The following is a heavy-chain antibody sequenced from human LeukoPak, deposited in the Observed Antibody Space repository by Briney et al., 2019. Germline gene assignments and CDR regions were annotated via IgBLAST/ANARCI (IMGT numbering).Heavy chain of an antibody. Sequence: SVKVSCKASGGTFSSYAISWVRQAPGQGLEWMGGIIPIFGTANYAQKFQGRVTITTDESTSTAYMELSSLRSEDTAVYYCARDQYDSGFNAAFDIWGQGTMVTVSS. CDR3: ARDQYDSGFNAAFDI. D-gene: IGHD1-26*01. CDR2: IIPIFGTA. CDR1: GGTFSSYA. V-gene: IGHV1-69*05. J-gene: IGHJ3*02.